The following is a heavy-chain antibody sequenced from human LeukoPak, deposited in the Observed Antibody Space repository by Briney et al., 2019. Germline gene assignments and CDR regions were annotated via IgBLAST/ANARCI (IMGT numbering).Heavy chain of an antibody. D-gene: IGHD6-19*01. CDR2: ISSGGHST. Sequence: GGSLRLSCAASGFTFSDYYMSWIRQAPGKGLEWVSSISSGGHSTYYAGSVKGRFTISRDNSKNTLYLQMNSLRAEDTAVYYCAKGAGQWLVPSEYFQYWGQGTLVTVSS. CDR1: GFTFSDYY. CDR3: AKGAGQWLVPSEYFQY. V-gene: IGHV3-23*01. J-gene: IGHJ1*01.